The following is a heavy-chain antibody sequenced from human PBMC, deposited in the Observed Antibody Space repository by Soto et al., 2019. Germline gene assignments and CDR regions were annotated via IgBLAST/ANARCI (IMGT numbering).Heavy chain of an antibody. Sequence: QVQLQESGPGLVKPSQTLSLTCTVSGGSISSGGYYWSWIRQHPGKGLEWIGYIYYSGSTYYNPSLKSRVTISVDTSKNQFSLKLSSVTAADTAVYYCARDRRYCSGGSCRPYYYYYGMDVWGQGTTVTVSS. CDR2: IYYSGST. D-gene: IGHD2-15*01. CDR1: GGSISSGGYY. J-gene: IGHJ6*02. CDR3: ARDRRYCSGGSCRPYYYYYGMDV. V-gene: IGHV4-31*03.